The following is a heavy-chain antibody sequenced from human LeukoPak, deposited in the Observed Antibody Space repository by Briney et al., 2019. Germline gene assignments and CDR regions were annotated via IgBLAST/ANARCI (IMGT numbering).Heavy chain of an antibody. D-gene: IGHD3-10*01. CDR2: LKSKTDGGTT. J-gene: IGHJ4*02. CDR1: GFTFSNAW. Sequence: GGSLRLSCAASGFTFSNAWMSWVRQAPGKGREWVGRLKSKTDGGTTDYAAPVKATFNNSRDDSKNPLYLQMNSLKTEDTAVYYCTTGLIYYAAGSYYQYVDYWGQGTLGTVSS. V-gene: IGHV3-15*01. CDR3: TTGLIYYAAGSYYQYVDY.